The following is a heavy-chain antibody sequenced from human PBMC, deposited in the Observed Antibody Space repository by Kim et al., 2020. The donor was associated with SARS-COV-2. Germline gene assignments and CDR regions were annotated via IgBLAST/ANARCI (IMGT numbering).Heavy chain of an antibody. Sequence: GTTNYDPPLEGRVTMSVDTPKNQFSLKLNSVTAADTAVYYCARGIGSYVYWGPGTLVTVSS. J-gene: IGHJ4*02. CDR3: ARGIGSYVY. CDR2: GTT. D-gene: IGHD1-26*01. V-gene: IGHV4-4*07.